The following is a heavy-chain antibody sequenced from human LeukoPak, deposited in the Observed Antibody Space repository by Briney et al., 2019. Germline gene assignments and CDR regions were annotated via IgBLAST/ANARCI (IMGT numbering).Heavy chain of an antibody. J-gene: IGHJ4*02. CDR2: ISGSGGST. Sequence: PGGSLRLSCAASGFTFSSYAMSWVRQAPGKGLEWVSAISGSGGSTYYADSVKGRFTISRDNSKNTLHLQMNSLRAEDTAVYYCAKDNGDRYSSGWPRGYFDYWGQGTLVTVSS. CDR1: GFTFSSYA. D-gene: IGHD6-19*01. CDR3: AKDNGDRYSSGWPRGYFDY. V-gene: IGHV3-23*01.